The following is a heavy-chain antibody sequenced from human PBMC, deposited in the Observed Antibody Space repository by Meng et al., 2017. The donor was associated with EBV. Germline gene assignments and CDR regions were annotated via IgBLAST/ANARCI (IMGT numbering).Heavy chain of an antibody. CDR3: ARAEIAAAGRLDY. CDR1: GGTFLSYD. J-gene: IGHJ4*02. D-gene: IGHD6-13*01. Sequence: RLVWVGGEVNEPGCEGQVSCQDSGGTFLSYDISWVRHAPGEGVEWMGGIIPIFGTANYEQKFQGRVTITADKSTSTAYMELSSLRSEDTAVYYCARAEIAAAGRLDYWGQGTLVTASS. V-gene: IGHV1-69*06. CDR2: IIPIFGTA.